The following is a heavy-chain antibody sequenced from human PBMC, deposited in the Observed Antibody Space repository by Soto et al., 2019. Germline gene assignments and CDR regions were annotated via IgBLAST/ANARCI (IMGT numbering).Heavy chain of an antibody. Sequence: PGGSLRLSCAASGFTFSSYAMHWVRQAPGKGLEWVAVISYDGSNKYYADSVKGRFTISRDNSKNTLYLQMNSLRAEDTAAYYCARGWGGYYYDSSGYHLGAFDIWGQGTMVTVSS. CDR1: GFTFSSYA. V-gene: IGHV3-30-3*01. J-gene: IGHJ3*02. CDR2: ISYDGSNK. D-gene: IGHD3-22*01. CDR3: ARGWGGYYYDSSGYHLGAFDI.